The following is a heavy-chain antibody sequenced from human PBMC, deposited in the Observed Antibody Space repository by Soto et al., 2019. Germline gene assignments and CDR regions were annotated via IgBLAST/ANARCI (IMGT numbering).Heavy chain of an antibody. Sequence: QVQLQESGPGLVKPSETLSLTCTVSGGSISSYYWSWIRQPPGKGLEWIGYIYYSGSTNYNPSLMSRVTLSVDTSKNQFSLKLSSVTAADTAVYYCARADVKNWFDPWGQGTLVTVSS. CDR2: IYYSGST. CDR3: ARADVKNWFDP. CDR1: GGSISSYY. J-gene: IGHJ5*02. V-gene: IGHV4-59*01.